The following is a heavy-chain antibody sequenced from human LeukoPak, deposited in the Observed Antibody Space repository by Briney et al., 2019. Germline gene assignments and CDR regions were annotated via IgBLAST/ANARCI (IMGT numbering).Heavy chain of an antibody. V-gene: IGHV3-30*14. J-gene: IGHJ4*02. Sequence: PGRSLRLSCAASGFTFSSYVMHWVRQAPGKGLEWVAIISYDGSNEYYADSVKGRFTISRDNSKNTLYLQMGSLRAEDMAVYYCARDRLGIQLWEGYFDYWGQGTLVTVSS. CDR1: GFTFSSYV. CDR2: ISYDGSNE. CDR3: ARDRLGIQLWEGYFDY. D-gene: IGHD5-18*01.